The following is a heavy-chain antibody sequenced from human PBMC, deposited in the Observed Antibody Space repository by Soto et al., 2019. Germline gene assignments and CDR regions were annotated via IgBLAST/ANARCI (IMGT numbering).Heavy chain of an antibody. D-gene: IGHD2-2*01. CDR3: ARYIVVLGWFDP. V-gene: IGHV1-2*02. Sequence: ASVKVSCKASGYTFTGYYMHWLRQAPGQGLEWMGWINPNSGGTNYAQKFQGRVTMTRDTSISTAYMELSRLRSDDTAVYYCARYIVVLGWFDPWGQGTLVTVSS. CDR2: INPNSGGT. J-gene: IGHJ5*02. CDR1: GYTFTGYY.